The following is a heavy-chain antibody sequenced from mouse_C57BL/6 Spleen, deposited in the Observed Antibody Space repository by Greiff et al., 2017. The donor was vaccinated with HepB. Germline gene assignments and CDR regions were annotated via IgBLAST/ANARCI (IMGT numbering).Heavy chain of an antibody. CDR2: ISNGGGST. V-gene: IGHV5-12*01. Sequence: EVKLMESGGGLVQPGGSLKLSCAASGFTFSDYYMYWVRQTPEKRLEWVAYISNGGGSTYYPDTVKGRFTISRDNAKNTLYLQMSRLKSEDTAMYYCARIPMDYWGQGTSVTVSS. CDR1: GFTFSDYY. CDR3: ARIPMDY. J-gene: IGHJ4*01.